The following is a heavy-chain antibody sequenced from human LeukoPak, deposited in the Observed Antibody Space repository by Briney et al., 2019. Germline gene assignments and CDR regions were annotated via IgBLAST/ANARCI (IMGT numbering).Heavy chain of an antibody. CDR1: GGSISSSSYY. CDR3: ARELLDYVWGSYRPEAFDI. V-gene: IGHV4-39*07. Sequence: SETLSLTCTVSGGSISSSSYYWGWIRQPPGKGLEWIGSIYYSGSTYYNPSLKSRVTISVDTSKNQFSLKLSSVTAADTAVYYCARELLDYVWGSYRPEAFDIWGQGTMVTVSS. D-gene: IGHD3-16*02. J-gene: IGHJ3*02. CDR2: IYYSGST.